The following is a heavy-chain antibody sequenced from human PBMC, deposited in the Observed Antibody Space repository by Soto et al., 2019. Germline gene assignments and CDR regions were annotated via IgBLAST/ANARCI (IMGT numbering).Heavy chain of an antibody. D-gene: IGHD6-13*01. CDR1: GFTFSSYA. Sequence: QVQLVESGGGVVQPGRSLRLSCAASGFTFSSYAMHWVRQAPGKGLEWVAVISYDGSNKYYADSVKGRFTISRDNSKNTLYLQMNSLRAEDTAVYYCARDGYRSSWYSLGGGYFDYWGQGTLVTVSS. CDR3: ARDGYRSSWYSLGGGYFDY. CDR2: ISYDGSNK. V-gene: IGHV3-30-3*01. J-gene: IGHJ4*02.